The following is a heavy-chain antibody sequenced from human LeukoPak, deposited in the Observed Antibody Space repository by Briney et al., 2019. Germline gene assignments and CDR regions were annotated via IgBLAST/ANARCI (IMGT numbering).Heavy chain of an antibody. CDR2: IYSSGST. CDR3: ARGDSTNQDGDYYGLDV. D-gene: IGHD5/OR15-5a*01. CDR1: GGSISGYY. J-gene: IGHJ6*02. Sequence: SETLSLTCTVSGGSISGYYWSWIRQSAGKGLEWIGRIYSSGSTNYNPSLKSRATMSVDTSKNHFSPNLSSVTAADTAVYYCARGDSTNQDGDYYGLDVWGQGTTVTVSS. V-gene: IGHV4-4*07.